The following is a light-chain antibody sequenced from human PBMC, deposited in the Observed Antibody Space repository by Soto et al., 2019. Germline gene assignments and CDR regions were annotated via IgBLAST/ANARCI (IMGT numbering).Light chain of an antibody. J-gene: IGLJ2*01. CDR3: SSYTISNTLV. CDR1: SSDVGGYNY. V-gene: IGLV2-14*01. CDR2: EVS. Sequence: QSALTQPASVSGSPGQSITISCTGISSDVGGYNYVSWYQQHPGKAPKLMIYEVSNRPSGVSNRFSGSKSGNTASLTISGLQAEDEADYYCSSYTISNTLVFGGGTKLTVL.